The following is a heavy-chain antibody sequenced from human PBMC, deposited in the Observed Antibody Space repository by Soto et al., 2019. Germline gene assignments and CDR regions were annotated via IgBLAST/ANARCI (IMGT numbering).Heavy chain of an antibody. V-gene: IGHV4-39*01. CDR2: IYYSGST. CDR3: ARHLPYSSGWYGAGY. J-gene: IGHJ4*02. CDR1: GGSISSSSYY. D-gene: IGHD6-19*01. Sequence: SETLSLTCTVSGGSISSSSYYWGWIRQPPGKGLEWIGSIYYSGSTYYNPSLKSRVTISVDTSKNQFSLKLSSVTAADTAVYYCARHLPYSSGWYGAGYWGQGTLVTVSS.